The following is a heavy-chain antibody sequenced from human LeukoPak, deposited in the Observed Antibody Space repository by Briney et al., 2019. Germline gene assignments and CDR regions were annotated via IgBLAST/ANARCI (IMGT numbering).Heavy chain of an antibody. CDR1: GGSISSGGYS. V-gene: IGHV4-30-2*01. CDR2: IYHSGST. J-gene: IGHJ5*02. D-gene: IGHD3-10*01. Sequence: PSETLSLTCAVSGGSISSGGYSWSWIRQPPGKGLEWIGYIYHSGSTYYNPSLKSRVTISVDRSKNQFSLKLSSVTAAGTAVYYCARAGGFTMVRGAVNNWFDPWGQGTLVTVSS. CDR3: ARAGGFTMVRGAVNNWFDP.